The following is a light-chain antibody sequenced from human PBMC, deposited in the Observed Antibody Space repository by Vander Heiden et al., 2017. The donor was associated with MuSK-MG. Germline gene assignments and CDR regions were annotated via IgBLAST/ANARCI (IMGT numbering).Light chain of an antibody. CDR2: WAA. CDR3: QQYYSTPT. V-gene: IGKV4-1*01. J-gene: IGKJ2*01. CDR1: QSVLYSSNNKNY. Sequence: DIVMTKSPDSLAVSLGERATINCKSSQSVLYSSNNKNYLAWYQQKPGQPPKLLIYWAATRESGVPDRFSGRGSGKDFTLTISRPQAEDVAVYYCQQYYSTPTFGQGTKLEIK.